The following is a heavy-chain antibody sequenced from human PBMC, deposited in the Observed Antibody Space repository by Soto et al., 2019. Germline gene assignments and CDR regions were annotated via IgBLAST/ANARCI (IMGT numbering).Heavy chain of an antibody. CDR2: ISSDGAHT. J-gene: IGHJ3*02. CDR1: RFIFSDFY. Sequence: QVEVVESGGGLVKPGGSLRLSCVVSRFIFSDFYMSWIRQTPGKGLEWLSSISSDGAHTDYADSVKGRFTISRDNARNSLFLEMNSLRAEDTAIYSCARGREAFEMWGQGTMVTVSS. V-gene: IGHV3-11*05. D-gene: IGHD3-10*01. CDR3: ARGREAFEM.